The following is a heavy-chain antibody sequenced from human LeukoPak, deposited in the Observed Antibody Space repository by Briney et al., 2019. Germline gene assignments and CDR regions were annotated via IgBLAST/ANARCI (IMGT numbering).Heavy chain of an antibody. CDR1: GGSFSGYS. CDR2: INHSGST. Sequence: PSETLSLTCAVYGGSFSGYSWSWVRQPPGKGLEWIGEINHSGSTNFNPSLKSRVTISVDTSRNQFSLKLSSVTAADTAVYYCAKWEGQNDYWGQGTLVTVSS. D-gene: IGHD1-26*01. V-gene: IGHV4-34*01. J-gene: IGHJ4*02. CDR3: AKWEGQNDY.